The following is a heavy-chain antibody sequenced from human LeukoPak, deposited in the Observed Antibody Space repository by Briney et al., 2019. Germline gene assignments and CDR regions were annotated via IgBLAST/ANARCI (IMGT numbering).Heavy chain of an antibody. CDR2: IKSKTDGGTT. V-gene: IGHV3-15*01. D-gene: IGHD2-2*01. Sequence: GGSLRLSCAAFGFSFSDAWMSWVRQAPGKGLEWVGRIKSKTDGGTTDYAAPVKGRFTISRDDSKNTLYLQMNSLKTEDTAVYYCTARYCRSTSCYGEYFQRWGQGTLVTVSS. CDR1: GFSFSDAW. CDR3: TARYCRSTSCYGEYFQR. J-gene: IGHJ1*01.